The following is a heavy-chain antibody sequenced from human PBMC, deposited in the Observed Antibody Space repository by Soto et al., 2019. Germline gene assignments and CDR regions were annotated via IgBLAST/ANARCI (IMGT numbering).Heavy chain of an antibody. CDR1: GFPFTNYW. V-gene: IGHV3-74*01. CDR3: ARDNLAFQGAFDL. Sequence: TGGSLRLSCAASGFPFTNYWMNWVRQTPGKGLMWVSRISPDGSDVGYADSVEGRFTVSRDNAKNTLYLQMHSLRPEDTAVYYCARDNLAFQGAFDLWGQGTLVTVSS. J-gene: IGHJ4*02. D-gene: IGHD3-16*01. CDR2: ISPDGSDV.